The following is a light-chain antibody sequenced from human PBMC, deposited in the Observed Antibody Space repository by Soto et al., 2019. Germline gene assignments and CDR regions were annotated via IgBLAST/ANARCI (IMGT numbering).Light chain of an antibody. CDR3: TSYTGDDFTFV. Sequence: QSVLTQPPSASGSLGQSVTISCTGTSSDIGTYDYVSWYQQHPGRAPKLIILEVSKRPLGVPDRFSGSKSGNTASLIVSGLQPDDEAEYHCTSYTGDDFTFVFGTGTKLTVL. CDR2: EVS. V-gene: IGLV2-8*01. J-gene: IGLJ1*01. CDR1: SSDIGTYDY.